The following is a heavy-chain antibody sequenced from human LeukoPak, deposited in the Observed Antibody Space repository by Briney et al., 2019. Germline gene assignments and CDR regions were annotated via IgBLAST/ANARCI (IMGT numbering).Heavy chain of an antibody. Sequence: GESLKISCKGSGYSFTSYWIGWVRQMPGKGLEWMGIIYPGDSDTRYSPSFQGQVTISADKSISTAYLQWSSLKASDTAMYYCARLSGVDYYDSSGYYLDYWGQGTLVTVSS. CDR2: IYPGDSDT. CDR3: ARLSGVDYYDSSGYYLDY. J-gene: IGHJ4*02. V-gene: IGHV5-51*01. CDR1: GYSFTSYW. D-gene: IGHD3-22*01.